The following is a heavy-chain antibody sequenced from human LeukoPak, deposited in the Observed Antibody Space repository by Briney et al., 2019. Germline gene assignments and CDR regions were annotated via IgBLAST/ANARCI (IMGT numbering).Heavy chain of an antibody. CDR1: GGSISSDSYY. CDR2: IYSGGTT. CDR3: ARHSRNCSGGYCYLYY. V-gene: IGHV4-39*01. D-gene: IGHD2-15*01. J-gene: IGHJ4*02. Sequence: SETLSLTCAVSGGSISSDSYYWGWIRQPPGKGLEGLGSIYSGGTTYYNPSLKSRVTISVDTSKNQFSLKLTSVTAADAAAYYCARHSRNCSGGYCYLYYWGQGTLVTVSS.